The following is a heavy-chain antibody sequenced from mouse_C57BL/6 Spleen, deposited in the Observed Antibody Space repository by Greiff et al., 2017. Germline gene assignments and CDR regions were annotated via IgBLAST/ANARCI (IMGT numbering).Heavy chain of an antibody. J-gene: IGHJ1*03. CDR2: INPNYGTT. D-gene: IGHD1-1*01. CDR3: ARVITTVVATPYWYFDV. CDR1: GYSFTDYN. V-gene: IGHV1-39*01. Sequence: VQLQQSGPELVKPGASVKISCKASGYSFTDYNMNWVKQSNGKSLEWIGVINPNYGTTSYNQKFKGKATLTVDQSYSTAYMQLNSLTSEDSAVYYCARVITTVVATPYWYFDVWGTGTTVTVAS.